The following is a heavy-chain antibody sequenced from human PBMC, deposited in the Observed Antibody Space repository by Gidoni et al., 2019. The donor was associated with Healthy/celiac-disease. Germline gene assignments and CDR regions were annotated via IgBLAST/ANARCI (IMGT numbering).Heavy chain of an antibody. CDR1: GGSLSSYY. CDR3: ARGGGTMIVD. J-gene: IGHJ4*02. Sequence: QVQLQESGPGLVKPSETLSLTCTVSGGSLSSYYWSWILQPPGKGLEWIGYIYYSGSTNYNPSLKSRVTISVDTSKNQFSLKLRSVTAADTAVYYCARGGGTMIVDWGQGTLVTVSS. V-gene: IGHV4-59*01. CDR2: IYYSGST. D-gene: IGHD3-22*01.